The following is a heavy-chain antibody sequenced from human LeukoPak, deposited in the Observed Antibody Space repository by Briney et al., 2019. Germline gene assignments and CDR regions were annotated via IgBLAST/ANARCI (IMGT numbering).Heavy chain of an antibody. V-gene: IGHV1-2*02. Sequence: ASVKVSCKASGYTFTGYYLHWVRQAPGQGLEWMGWINPNSGGTNYAQKFQGRVTMTGDTSISTAYMELSRLSSDDTAIYFCAGRPDTAIVPIFDYWGQGTLVTVSS. J-gene: IGHJ4*02. D-gene: IGHD5-18*01. CDR2: INPNSGGT. CDR1: GYTFTGYY. CDR3: AGRPDTAIVPIFDY.